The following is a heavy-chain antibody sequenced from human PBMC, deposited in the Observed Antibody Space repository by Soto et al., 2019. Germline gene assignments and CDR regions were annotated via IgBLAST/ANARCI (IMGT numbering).Heavy chain of an antibody. CDR2: ISAYNGNT. V-gene: IGHV1-18*01. J-gene: IGHJ5*02. Sequence: QVQLVQSGAEVKKPGASVKVSCKASGYTFSSYHISWVRQAPGQGLEWMGWISAYNGNTNYAQKLQGKVTMTTDTSSDTAHMELRSLRSDDTAVYYCGRDRPPCDPWGQGTLVTVSS. CDR1: GYTFSSYH. CDR3: GRDRPPCDP.